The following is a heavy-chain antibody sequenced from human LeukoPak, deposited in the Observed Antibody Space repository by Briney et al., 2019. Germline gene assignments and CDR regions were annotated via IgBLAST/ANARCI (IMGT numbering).Heavy chain of an antibody. CDR1: GFTFGSYA. J-gene: IGHJ4*02. CDR3: GKGVHFWGGLVDY. D-gene: IGHD3-3*02. V-gene: IGHV3-23*01. Sequence: TGGSLRLPCAASGFTFGSYAMTWVRQAPGRGQEWVSSISGSGGSAYYAGAVKGRFTISRDTSKNTLYLQMNSLRVEDTAVYYCGKGVHFWGGLVDYWGQGSLVTVSS. CDR2: ISGSGGSA.